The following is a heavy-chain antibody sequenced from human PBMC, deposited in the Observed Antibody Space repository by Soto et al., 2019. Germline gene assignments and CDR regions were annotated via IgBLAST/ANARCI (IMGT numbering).Heavy chain of an antibody. Sequence: WASVKVSCKASGYTFTSYGISWVRQAPGQGLEWMGWISAYNGNTNYAQKLQGRVTMTTDTSTSTAYMELRSLRSDDTAVYYCARSGGRYDFWSGYYRDYYYYGMDVWGQGTTVTVSS. CDR1: GYTFTSYG. CDR2: ISAYNGNT. V-gene: IGHV1-18*01. CDR3: ARSGGRYDFWSGYYRDYYYYGMDV. J-gene: IGHJ6*02. D-gene: IGHD3-3*01.